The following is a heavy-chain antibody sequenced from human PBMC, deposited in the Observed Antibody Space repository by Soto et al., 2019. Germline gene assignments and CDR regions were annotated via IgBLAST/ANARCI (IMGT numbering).Heavy chain of an antibody. CDR3: ARDTAGHY. J-gene: IGHJ4*02. V-gene: IGHV1-46*03. CDR1: GYTFTSYY. Sequence: ASVKDSWKAPGYTFTSYYMHWVRKAPGAGLACMGIITPSGGSTSYAPKFHGRVTMTRDTSTSTVHMALSSLRSADTAVYYCARDTAGHYWGQGTLLTASS. CDR2: ITPSGGST. D-gene: IGHD5-18*01.